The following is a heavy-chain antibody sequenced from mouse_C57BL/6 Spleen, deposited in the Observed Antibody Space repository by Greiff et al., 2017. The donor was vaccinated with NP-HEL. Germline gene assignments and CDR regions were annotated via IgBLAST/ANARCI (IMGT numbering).Heavy chain of an antibody. CDR2: IDPSDSYT. J-gene: IGHJ2*01. CDR1: GYTFTSYW. V-gene: IGHV1-59*01. CDR3: ARHSYGLY. D-gene: IGHD1-1*02. Sequence: VQLQQPGAELVRPGTSVKLSCKASGYTFTSYWMHWVKQRPGQGLEWIGVIDPSDSYTNYNQKFKGKATLTVDTTSSTAYMQLSILTSEDSAVYYCARHSYGLYWGKGTTLTVSS.